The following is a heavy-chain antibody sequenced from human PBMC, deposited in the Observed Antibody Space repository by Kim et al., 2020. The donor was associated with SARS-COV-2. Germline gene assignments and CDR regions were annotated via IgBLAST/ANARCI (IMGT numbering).Heavy chain of an antibody. CDR3: CKDHGWNYGGFVY. V-gene: IGHV3-23*01. J-gene: IGHJ4*02. D-gene: IGHD1-7*01. Sequence: GGSLRLSCAASGFSFSSYALSWVRQAPGKGLEWVSGIRGSGGWSYYADSVKGRFTISCDDSKNMLYLQMNSLGAEVTGVWYCCKDHGWNYGGFVYWGQGT. CDR1: GFSFSSYA. CDR2: IRGSGGWS.